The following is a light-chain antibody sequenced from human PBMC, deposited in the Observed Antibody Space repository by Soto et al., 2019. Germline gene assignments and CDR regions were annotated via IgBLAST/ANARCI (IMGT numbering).Light chain of an antibody. CDR3: QQYDNPPPLT. CDR1: QDISNY. J-gene: IGKJ4*01. V-gene: IGKV1-33*01. Sequence: DIQMTQSPSSLSASVGDRVTITCQARQDISNYLNWYQQKPGKAPKLLIYDASKWETGVPSRFSGSGSGTDFTFTISSLQPEDIATYYCQQYDNPPPLTFGGGTKVEIK. CDR2: DAS.